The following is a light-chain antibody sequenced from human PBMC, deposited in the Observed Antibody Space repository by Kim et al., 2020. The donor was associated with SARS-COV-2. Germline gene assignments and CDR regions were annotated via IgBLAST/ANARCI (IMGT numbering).Light chain of an antibody. CDR3: QVGDGYGDHPV. Sequence: GKKANHTRGGNDIESKRCDWYEQRPGQAPVVGIFYDGDRPSGNPERVSGSNPGNTATLTINGVEAGDEADYSWQVGDGYGDHPVFGRGTQLTVL. CDR2: YDG. CDR1: DIESKR. J-gene: IGLJ3*02. V-gene: IGLV3-21*04.